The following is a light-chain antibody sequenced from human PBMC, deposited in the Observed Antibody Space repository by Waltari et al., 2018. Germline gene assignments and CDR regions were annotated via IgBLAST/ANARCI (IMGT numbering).Light chain of an antibody. Sequence: SYVLTQPPSVSVAPGQTARITCGGNNIGSKSVHWYQQKPGQAPVLVVFGDSDRPSGPPGRFSGSNSGNTATLTISRVEAGDEADYYCQVWDSSSDHWVFGGGTKLTVL. CDR3: QVWDSSSDHWV. V-gene: IGLV3-21*02. CDR1: NIGSKS. CDR2: GDS. J-gene: IGLJ3*02.